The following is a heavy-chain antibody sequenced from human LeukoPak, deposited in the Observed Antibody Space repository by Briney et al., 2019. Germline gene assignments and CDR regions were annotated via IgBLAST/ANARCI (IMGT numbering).Heavy chain of an antibody. Sequence: SVKVSCKASGGTFSSYAISWVRQAPGQGLEWMGRIIPIFGTANYAQKFQGRVTITADESTSTAYMELSSLRSEDTAVYYCARARGGYRYYFDYWGQGTLVTVSS. J-gene: IGHJ4*02. D-gene: IGHD1-1*01. CDR3: ARARGGYRYYFDY. V-gene: IGHV1-69*15. CDR2: IIPIFGTA. CDR1: GGTFSSYA.